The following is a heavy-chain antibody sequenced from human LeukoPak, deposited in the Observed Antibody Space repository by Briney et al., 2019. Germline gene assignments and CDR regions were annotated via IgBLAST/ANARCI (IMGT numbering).Heavy chain of an antibody. D-gene: IGHD6-19*01. CDR2: ISWNSGSI. CDR1: GFTFDDYA. V-gene: IGHV3-9*01. J-gene: IGHJ4*02. Sequence: GRSLRLSCAASGFTFDDYAMHWVRQAPGKGLEWVSGISWNSGSIVYADSVKGRFTISRDNAKNSLYLQMNSLRAEDTALYYCAKDIRATSVAGTSGFGYWGQGTLVTVSS. CDR3: AKDIRATSVAGTSGFGY.